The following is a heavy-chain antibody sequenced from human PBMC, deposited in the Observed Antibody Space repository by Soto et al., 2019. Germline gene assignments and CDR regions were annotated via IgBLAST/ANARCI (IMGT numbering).Heavy chain of an antibody. D-gene: IGHD3-10*01. CDR2: ISAYNGNT. CDR3: ARACSYCNPPNWFDP. J-gene: IGHJ5*02. Sequence: ASVKVSCKASGYTFTSYGISWVRQAPGQGLEWMGWISAYNGNTNYAQKLQGRVTMTTDTSTSTAYMELNSLRAEDTAVYYCARACSYCNPPNWFDPWGQGTLVTVSS. CDR1: GYTFTSYG. V-gene: IGHV1-18*01.